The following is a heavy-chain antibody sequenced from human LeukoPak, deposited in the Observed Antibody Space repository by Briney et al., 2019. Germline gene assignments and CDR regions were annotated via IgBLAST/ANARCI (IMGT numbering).Heavy chain of an antibody. D-gene: IGHD1-1*01. V-gene: IGHV1-3*01. CDR1: GYTFKTYS. J-gene: IGHJ5*02. CDR3: ARDRAKGYTPLDP. Sequence: ASVKVSCKASGYTFKTYSIHWVRQAPGQRLEWMGWTNPDNGNTRFSQTFQDRLTINRDTSASTAFMELSSLSSEDTAVYFCARDRAKGYTPLDPWGQGTLVTVSS. CDR2: TNPDNGNT.